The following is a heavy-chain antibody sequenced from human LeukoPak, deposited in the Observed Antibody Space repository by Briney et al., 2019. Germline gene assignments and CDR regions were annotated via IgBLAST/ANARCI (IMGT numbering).Heavy chain of an antibody. J-gene: IGHJ4*02. CDR1: GGSLSSGSSY. Sequence: SETLSLTCTVSGGSLSSGSSYWSWIRQHPGKGLEWIGYIFYTGSTYYNPSLNSRINISVVTSKNQFSLQVSSVTAADTAVYYCARVGIISEPTATFYFDYWGQGTLVTVSS. CDR2: IFYTGST. D-gene: IGHD1-1*01. CDR3: ARVGIISEPTATFYFDY. V-gene: IGHV4-31*03.